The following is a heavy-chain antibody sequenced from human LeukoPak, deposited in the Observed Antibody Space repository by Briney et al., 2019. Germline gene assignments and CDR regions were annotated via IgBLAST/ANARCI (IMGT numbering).Heavy chain of an antibody. Sequence: ASVKVSCKASGYTFTSYDINWVRQATGQGLEWIGWMNPNSGNTGYAQKFQGRVTMTRNTSISTAYMELSSLRSEDTAVYYCARGTGRKRSRYCSSTSCYYMDVWGKGTTVTVSS. V-gene: IGHV1-8*01. CDR3: ARGTGRKRSRYCSSTSCYYMDV. J-gene: IGHJ6*03. D-gene: IGHD2-2*01. CDR2: MNPNSGNT. CDR1: GYTFTSYD.